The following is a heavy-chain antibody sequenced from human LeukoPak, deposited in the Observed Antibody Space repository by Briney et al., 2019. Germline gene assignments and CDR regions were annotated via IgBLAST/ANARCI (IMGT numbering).Heavy chain of an antibody. J-gene: IGHJ4*02. Sequence: SETLSLTCTVSGGSISSYYWSWIRQPPGKGLEWIGYIYYSGSTSYNPSLKSRVTISVDTSKNHFSLKLSSVTAADTAVYYCARGGVYSTSAVDYWGQGTLVTVSS. V-gene: IGHV4-59*01. D-gene: IGHD6-6*01. CDR1: GGSISSYY. CDR3: ARGGVYSTSAVDY. CDR2: IYYSGST.